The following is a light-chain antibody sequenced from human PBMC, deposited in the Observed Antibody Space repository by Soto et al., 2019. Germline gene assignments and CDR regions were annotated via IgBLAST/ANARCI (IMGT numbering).Light chain of an antibody. CDR1: QSVSSSY. Sequence: EIVLTQSPGTLSLSPGERATLSCRASQSVSSSYLAWYQQKPGQAPRLLIYGASSRSTGVPDRFSGSGSGTDCALTIRSLEAEDFAVYYCQQYGSSPYTFGQGTKLEI. CDR2: GAS. J-gene: IGKJ2*01. V-gene: IGKV3-20*01. CDR3: QQYGSSPYT.